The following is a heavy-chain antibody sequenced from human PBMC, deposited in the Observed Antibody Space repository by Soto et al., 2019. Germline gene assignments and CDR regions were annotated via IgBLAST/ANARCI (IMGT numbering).Heavy chain of an antibody. D-gene: IGHD3-16*01. CDR1: GGSISSYY. V-gene: IGHV4-59*01. CDR2: IYYSGST. CDR3: ARGLIRDFDY. J-gene: IGHJ4*02. Sequence: KPSETLSLTCTVSGGSISSYYWSWIRQPPGKGLEWIGYIYYSGSTNYNPSLKSRVTISVDTSKNQFSLKLSSVTAADTAVYYCARGLIRDFDYWGQGTLVTVSS.